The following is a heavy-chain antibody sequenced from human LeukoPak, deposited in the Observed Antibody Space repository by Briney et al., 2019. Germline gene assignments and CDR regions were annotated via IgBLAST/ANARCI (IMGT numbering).Heavy chain of an antibody. V-gene: IGHV4-38-2*02. CDR1: GYSISSGYY. J-gene: IGHJ4*02. Sequence: SETLSLTCTVSGYSISSGYYWGWIRQPPGTGLEWIGSIYHSGSTYYNPSLKSRVTISVDTSKNQFSLKLSSVTAADTAVYYCARVRSSSSGGVDYWGQGTLVTVSS. CDR3: ARVRSSSSGGVDY. D-gene: IGHD6-6*01. CDR2: IYHSGST.